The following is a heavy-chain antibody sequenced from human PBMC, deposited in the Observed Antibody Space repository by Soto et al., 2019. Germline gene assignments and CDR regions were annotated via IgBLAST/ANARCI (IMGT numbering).Heavy chain of an antibody. J-gene: IGHJ6*03. CDR3: AGPPWGSDDFWSGGGGYYYYMDV. Sequence: GGSLRLSCAASGFTFSSYWMSWVRQAPGKGLEWVANIKQDGSEKYYVDSVKGRFTISRDNAKNSLYLQMNSLRAEDTAVYYCAGPPWGSDDFWSGGGGYYYYMDVWGKGTTVTVSS. CDR1: GFTFSSYW. D-gene: IGHD3-3*01. V-gene: IGHV3-7*01. CDR2: IKQDGSEK.